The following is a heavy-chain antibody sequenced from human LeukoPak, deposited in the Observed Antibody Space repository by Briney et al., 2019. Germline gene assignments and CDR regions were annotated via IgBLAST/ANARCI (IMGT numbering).Heavy chain of an antibody. Sequence: SGTLSLTCDVSGGSISSTYWWTWVRQSPGKGLEWNGEIYHSGFTNYNPSLKSRVTISVDKPKNHFSLKLSSVTAADTAVYYCAREDPDRKIDYWGQGTLVTVSS. CDR1: GGSISSTYW. CDR3: AREDPDRKIDY. J-gene: IGHJ4*02. CDR2: IYHSGFT. V-gene: IGHV4-4*02. D-gene: IGHD1-14*01.